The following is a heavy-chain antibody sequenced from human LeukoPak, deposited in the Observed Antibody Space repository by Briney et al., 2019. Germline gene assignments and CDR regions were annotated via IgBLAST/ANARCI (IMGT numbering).Heavy chain of an antibody. CDR1: GGSFSGYY. CDR3: ARGEDAYYYDSSGSVYMDV. Sequence: SETLSLTCAVYGGSFSGYYWSWIRQPPGKGLEWIGEINHSGSTNYNPSLKSRVTISVDTSKNQFSLKLSSVTAVDTAVYYCARGEDAYYYDSSGSVYMDVWGKGTTVTISS. CDR2: INHSGST. V-gene: IGHV4-34*01. D-gene: IGHD3-22*01. J-gene: IGHJ6*03.